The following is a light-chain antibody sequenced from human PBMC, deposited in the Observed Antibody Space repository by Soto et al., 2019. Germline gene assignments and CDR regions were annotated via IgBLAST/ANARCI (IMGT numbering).Light chain of an antibody. CDR1: QSISSW. V-gene: IGKV1-5*01. J-gene: IGKJ5*01. CDR3: QQYNSYSIT. Sequence: DIQMTQSPSTLSASVGDTVTITFRASQSISSWLAWYQQKPGKAPKLLIYDASSLESGVPSRFSGSGSGTEFTLTISSLQPDDFATYYCQQYNSYSITFGQGTRMEIK. CDR2: DAS.